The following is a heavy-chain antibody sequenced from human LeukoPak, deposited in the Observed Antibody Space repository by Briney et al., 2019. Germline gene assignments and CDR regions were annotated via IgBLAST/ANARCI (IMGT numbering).Heavy chain of an antibody. Sequence: SQTLSLTCAIFGDGVSSNSAAWNWIRQSPSRGLEWLGRTYYKSKWYNDYAVSVKGRITINADTSKNQFSLQLNSVTPEDAAVYYCARSIVVVPPARPFDYWGQETLVTVSS. J-gene: IGHJ4*02. CDR2: TYYKSKWYN. CDR1: GDGVSSNSAA. D-gene: IGHD2-2*01. CDR3: ARSIVVVPPARPFDY. V-gene: IGHV6-1*01.